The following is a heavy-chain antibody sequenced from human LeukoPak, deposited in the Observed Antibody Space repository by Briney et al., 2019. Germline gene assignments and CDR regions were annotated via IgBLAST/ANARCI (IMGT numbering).Heavy chain of an antibody. D-gene: IGHD3-10*01. CDR2: INHSGTT. CDR3: ASSGSRNYYPPTFDY. V-gene: IGHV4-34*01. CDR1: TVSSSGYY. J-gene: IGHJ4*02. Sequence: SETLSLTCDVSTVSSSGYYWSWIRQPPGKGLEWIGEINHSGTTKYNPSLGSRVSISRVTSKSQFSLTLTSVTAAGTGIYYCASSGSRNYYPPTFDYWGLGTLVIVSS.